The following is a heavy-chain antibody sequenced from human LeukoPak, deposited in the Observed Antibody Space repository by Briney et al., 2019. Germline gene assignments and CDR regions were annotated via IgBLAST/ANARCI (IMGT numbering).Heavy chain of an antibody. D-gene: IGHD6-19*01. CDR3: ARHPSSGWYRNWFDP. J-gene: IGHJ5*02. CDR2: INPNSGGT. V-gene: IGHV1-2*02. CDR1: GYTFTGYY. Sequence: GGSVKVSCKASGYTFTGYYMHWVRQAPGQGLEWMGWINPNSGGTNYAQKFQGRVTMTRDTSISTAYMELSRLRSDDTAVYYCARHPSSGWYRNWFDPWGQGTLVTVSS.